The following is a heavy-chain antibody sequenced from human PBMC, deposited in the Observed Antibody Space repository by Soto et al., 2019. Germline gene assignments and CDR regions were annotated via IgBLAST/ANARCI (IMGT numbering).Heavy chain of an antibody. J-gene: IGHJ6*03. Sequence: PSETLSLTCTVSGGSLSSYYWSWIRQPPGKGLEWIGYIYYSGSTNYNPSLKSRVTISVDTSKNQFSLKLSSVTAADTAVYYCARLRPDYYYMDVWGKGTTVTVSS. CDR2: IYYSGST. CDR1: GGSLSSYY. D-gene: IGHD2-2*01. CDR3: ARLRPDYYYMDV. V-gene: IGHV4-59*08.